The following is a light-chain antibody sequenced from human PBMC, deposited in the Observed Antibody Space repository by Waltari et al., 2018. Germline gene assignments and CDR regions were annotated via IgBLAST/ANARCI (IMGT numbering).Light chain of an antibody. CDR2: GAS. V-gene: IGKV3-15*01. J-gene: IGKJ2*01. Sequence: EKVMTQSPATLSVSPGERATLYCRASQSVRSNLAWYQQKPGQAPRLLIYGASTRATGIPARFSGSGSGTEFSLTISSLQSEDFAVYYCQHYDDWPYTFGQGTKVEVK. CDR3: QHYDDWPYT. CDR1: QSVRSN.